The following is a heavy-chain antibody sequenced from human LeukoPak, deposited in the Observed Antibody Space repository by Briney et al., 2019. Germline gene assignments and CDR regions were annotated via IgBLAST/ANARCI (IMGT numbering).Heavy chain of an antibody. V-gene: IGHV1-18*01. Sequence: ASVKVSCKASGYTFTSYGISWVRQAPGQGLEWMGRISAYNGNANYAQKLQDRVTMTTDTSTSTAYMELRSLRSDDTAVYYCARERYSSSWSVINDWFDPWGQGTLVTVSS. CDR2: ISAYNGNA. J-gene: IGHJ5*02. CDR3: ARERYSSSWSVINDWFDP. D-gene: IGHD6-13*01. CDR1: GYTFTSYG.